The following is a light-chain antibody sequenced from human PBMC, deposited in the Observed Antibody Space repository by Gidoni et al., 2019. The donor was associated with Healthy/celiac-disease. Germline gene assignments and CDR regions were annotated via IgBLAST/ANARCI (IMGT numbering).Light chain of an antibody. Sequence: DLQMTQSPSSLSASVGDRVTITCRASQVISNYLAWYQQKPGKVPKLLIYAASTLQSGVPSRFSGSGSGTDFTLTISSLQPEDVATYYCQQYNSAPITFGQGTRLEIK. CDR2: AAS. CDR3: QQYNSAPIT. V-gene: IGKV1-27*01. CDR1: QVISNY. J-gene: IGKJ5*01.